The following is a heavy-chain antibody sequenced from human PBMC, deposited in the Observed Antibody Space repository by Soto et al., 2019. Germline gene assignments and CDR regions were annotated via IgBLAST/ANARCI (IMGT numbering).Heavy chain of an antibody. J-gene: IGHJ4*02. CDR2: ISYDGSNK. CDR3: ARARDNFDY. CDR1: GFTFSSYA. V-gene: IGHV3-30-3*01. Sequence: SLRLSCAASGFTFSSYAMHWVRQAPGKGLEWVAVISYDGSNKYYADSVKGRFTISRDNSKNTLYLQMNSLRAEDTAVYYCARARDNFDYWGQGTLVTVSS.